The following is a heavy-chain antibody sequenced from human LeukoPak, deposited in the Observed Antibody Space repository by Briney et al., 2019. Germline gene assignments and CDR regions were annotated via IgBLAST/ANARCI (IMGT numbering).Heavy chain of an antibody. J-gene: IGHJ4*02. V-gene: IGHV4-30-4*01. CDR1: GGSISSGDYY. CDR3: ARGGGYTPYYFDY. D-gene: IGHD5-12*01. Sequence: ASETLSLTCTVSGGSISSGDYYWSWIRQPPGKGPEWIGYIYYSGSTYYNPSLKSRVTISVDTSKNQFSLKLSSVTAADTAVYYCARGGGYTPYYFDYWGQGTLVTVSS. CDR2: IYYSGST.